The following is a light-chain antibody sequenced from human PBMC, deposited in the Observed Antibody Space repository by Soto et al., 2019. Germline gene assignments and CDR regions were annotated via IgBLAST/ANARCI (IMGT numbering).Light chain of an antibody. CDR2: GAF. CDR1: QSVSSNY. V-gene: IGKV3-20*01. Sequence: EIVLTQSPGTLSLSPGERATLSCRASQSVSSNYLAWYQHKPGQAPRLLIYGAFTRATGIPSRFSGSGSGTDFTLTISRLEPGDFALYYCQQYAFSPGSFGQGTKVDI. CDR3: QQYAFSPGS. J-gene: IGKJ1*01.